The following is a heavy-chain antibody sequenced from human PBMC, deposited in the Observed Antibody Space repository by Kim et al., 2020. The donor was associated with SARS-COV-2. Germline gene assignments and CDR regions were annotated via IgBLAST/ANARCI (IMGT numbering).Heavy chain of an antibody. Sequence: GGSLRLSCAASGFTFSSYWMHWVRQAPGKGLVWVSRINSDGSSTSYADSVKGRFTISRDNAKNTLYLQMNSLRAEDTAVYYCARGGGYYDSRSGFDPWGQGTLVTVSS. CDR2: INSDGSST. D-gene: IGHD3-22*01. CDR3: ARGGGYYDSRSGFDP. J-gene: IGHJ5*02. CDR1: GFTFSSYW. V-gene: IGHV3-74*01.